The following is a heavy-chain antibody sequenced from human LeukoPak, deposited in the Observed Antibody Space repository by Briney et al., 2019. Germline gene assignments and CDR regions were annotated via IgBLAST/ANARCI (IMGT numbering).Heavy chain of an antibody. CDR3: AGTTMVRFYYYFGMDV. Sequence: SETLSLTCAVYGGSFSGYYWSWIRQPPGKGLEWIGEINHSGSTNYNPSLKSRVTISVDKSKNQFSLKLSSVTAADTAVYYCAGTTMVRFYYYFGMDVWGQGTTVTVSS. CDR2: INHSGST. D-gene: IGHD3-10*01. V-gene: IGHV4-34*01. CDR1: GGSFSGYY. J-gene: IGHJ6*02.